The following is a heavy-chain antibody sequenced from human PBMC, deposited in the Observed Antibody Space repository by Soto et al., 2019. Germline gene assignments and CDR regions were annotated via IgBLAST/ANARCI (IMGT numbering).Heavy chain of an antibody. J-gene: IGHJ4*02. CDR2: IYYSGST. CDR1: GGSISSSSYY. D-gene: IGHD6-13*01. Sequence: SETLSLTCTVSGGSISSSSYYWGWIRQPPGKGLEWIGSIYYSGSTYYNPSLKSRVTISVDTSKNQFSLKLSSVTAADTAVYYCARQAAAGTGITIIWLHNYYYFDYWGQGTLVTVSS. V-gene: IGHV4-39*01. CDR3: ARQAAAGTGITIIWLHNYYYFDY.